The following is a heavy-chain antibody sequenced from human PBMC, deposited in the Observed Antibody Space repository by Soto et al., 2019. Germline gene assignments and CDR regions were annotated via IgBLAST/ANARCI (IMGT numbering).Heavy chain of an antibody. J-gene: IGHJ4*02. CDR1: GGSISSVGYY. Sequence: TLSLTCTVSGGSISSVGYYWSWIRQHPGKGLELIGYIYYSGSTYYDPSLKSRVTISVETSKNQFSLKLSSVTAAATAVYYCARGNPLSLLWFGELFSYYFHXWGQATLVPVSX. D-gene: IGHD3-10*01. CDR2: IYYSGST. V-gene: IGHV4-31*03. CDR3: ARGNPLSLLWFGELFSYYFHX.